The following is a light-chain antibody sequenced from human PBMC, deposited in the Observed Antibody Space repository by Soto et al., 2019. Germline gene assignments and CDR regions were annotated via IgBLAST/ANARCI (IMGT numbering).Light chain of an antibody. V-gene: IGKV2-28*01. CDR1: QRLLHSNGNTF. CDR2: LGS. CDR3: MQALQTPYT. J-gene: IGKJ2*01. Sequence: EIVMTQSPPSLTVTPGEPASISCRSSQRLLHSNGNTFLDWYLQKPGQSPQLLIYLGSNRASGVPDRLSGSEAGTDVTLKISRVEAEDVGVYYCMQALQTPYTFGQGTKLEIK.